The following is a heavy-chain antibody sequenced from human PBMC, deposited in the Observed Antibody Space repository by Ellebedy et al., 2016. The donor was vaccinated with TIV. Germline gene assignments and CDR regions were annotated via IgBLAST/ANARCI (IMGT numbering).Heavy chain of an antibody. CDR1: GGSFSGYY. CDR3: ARRGPTNAPFDY. J-gene: IGHJ4*02. V-gene: IGHV4-34*01. CDR2: INHSGST. D-gene: IGHD3-16*01. Sequence: SETLSLXXAVYGGSFSGYYWSWIRQPPGKGLEWIGEINHSGSTNYNPSLKSRVTISVDTSKNQFSLKLSSVTAADTAVYYCARRGPTNAPFDYWGQGTLVTVSS.